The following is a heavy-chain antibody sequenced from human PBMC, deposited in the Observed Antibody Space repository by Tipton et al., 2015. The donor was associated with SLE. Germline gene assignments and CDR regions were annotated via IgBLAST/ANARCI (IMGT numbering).Heavy chain of an antibody. V-gene: IGHV4-59*01. D-gene: IGHD2-15*01. CDR3: ARGVVVAATTCGMDV. Sequence: TLSLTCTVSGGSISSYYWSWIRQPPGKGLEWIGYIYYSGSTNYNPSLKSRVTISVDTSKNQFSLKLSSVTAADTAVYYCARGVVVAATTCGMDVWGQGTTVTVSS. J-gene: IGHJ6*02. CDR2: IYYSGST. CDR1: GGSISSYY.